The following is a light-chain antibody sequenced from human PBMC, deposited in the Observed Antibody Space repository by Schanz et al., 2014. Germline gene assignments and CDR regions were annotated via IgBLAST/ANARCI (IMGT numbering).Light chain of an antibody. CDR3: CSYAGSPSYV. V-gene: IGLV2-8*01. CDR1: SSDVGGYNY. J-gene: IGLJ1*01. Sequence: QSALTQPPSASGSPGQSVTISCTGTSSDVGGYNYVAWYQQHPGKAPKLMISDVTRRPSGVPDRFSGSKSDNTASLTVSGLQAEDEADYYCCSYAGSPSYVFGTGTKLTVL. CDR2: DVT.